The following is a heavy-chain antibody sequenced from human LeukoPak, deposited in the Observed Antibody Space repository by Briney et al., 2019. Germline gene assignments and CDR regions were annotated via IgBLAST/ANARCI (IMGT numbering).Heavy chain of an antibody. CDR1: GGTFSSYA. Sequence: SVKISCKASGGTFSSYAISWVRQAPGQGLEWMGGIIPIFGTANYAQKFQGRVTITADESTSTAYMELSSLRSEDTAVYYCARVASGYSYAFPFDYWGQGTLVTVSS. CDR3: ARVASGYSYAFPFDY. CDR2: IIPIFGTA. V-gene: IGHV1-69*13. D-gene: IGHD5-18*01. J-gene: IGHJ4*02.